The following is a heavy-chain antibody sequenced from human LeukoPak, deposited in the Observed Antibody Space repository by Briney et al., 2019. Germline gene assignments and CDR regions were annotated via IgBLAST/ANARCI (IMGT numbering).Heavy chain of an antibody. CDR2: IYTSGST. Sequence: PSETLSLTCSVSGGSNTSNYWSWIRQPAGKGLECIGRIYTSGSTNYNPSLRSRVTMSLDTSKNQFSLKLTSVTAADTAVYYCARGSHDSSGYYYWGQGTLVTVSS. CDR1: GGSNTSNY. J-gene: IGHJ4*02. D-gene: IGHD3-22*01. V-gene: IGHV4-4*07. CDR3: ARGSHDSSGYYY.